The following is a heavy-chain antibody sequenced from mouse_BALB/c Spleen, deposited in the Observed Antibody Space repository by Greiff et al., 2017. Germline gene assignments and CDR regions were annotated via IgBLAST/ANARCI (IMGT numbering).Heavy chain of an antibody. V-gene: IGHV5-6*01. CDR1: GFTFSSYG. J-gene: IGHJ3*01. Sequence: EVHLVESGGDLVKPGGSLKLSCAASGFTFSSYGMSWVRQTPDKRLEWVATISSGGSYTYYPDSVKGRFTISRDNAKNTLYLQMSSLKSEDTAMYYCARQAKDGYPFAYWGQGTLVTVSA. CDR2: ISSGGSYT. CDR3: ARQAKDGYPFAY. D-gene: IGHD2-3*01.